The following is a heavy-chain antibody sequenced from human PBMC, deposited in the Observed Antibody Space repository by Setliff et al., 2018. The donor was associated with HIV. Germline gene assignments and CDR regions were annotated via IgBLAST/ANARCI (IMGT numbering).Heavy chain of an antibody. D-gene: IGHD5-18*01. CDR2: IIPIFGTA. CDR3: ARRGYGYGYPIDAFDI. CDR1: GGTFSSYA. V-gene: IGHV1-69*13. J-gene: IGHJ3*02. Sequence: GASVKVSCKASGGTFSSYAISWVRQAPGQGLEWMGGIIPIFGTANYAQKFQGRVTITADESTSTAYMELSSLRSEDTAVYYCARRGYGYGYPIDAFDIWGQGRMVTVSS.